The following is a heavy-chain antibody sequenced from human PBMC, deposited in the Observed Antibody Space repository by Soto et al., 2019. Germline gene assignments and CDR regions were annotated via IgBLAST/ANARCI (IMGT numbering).Heavy chain of an antibody. CDR3: ARGDTSGYYPSGMDV. V-gene: IGHV5-51*01. CDR1: GYRFTSYW. D-gene: IGHD3-22*01. J-gene: IGHJ6*02. CDR2: IYPADSDT. Sequence: PGESLKISCKISGYRFTSYWIGWVRQMPGKGLECMGIIYPADSDTRYSPSFQGQVTISADKSITTAYLQWSSLKASDTAMYYCARGDTSGYYPSGMDVWGQGTTVTVSS.